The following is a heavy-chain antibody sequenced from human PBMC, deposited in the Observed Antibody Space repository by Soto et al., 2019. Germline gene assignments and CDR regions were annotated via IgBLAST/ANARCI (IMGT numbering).Heavy chain of an antibody. CDR2: IYYSGST. CDR3: ARVQGAFDI. CDR1: GGSVSSGSYY. J-gene: IGHJ3*02. V-gene: IGHV4-61*01. Sequence: SETLSLTCTVSGGSVSSGSYYWSWIRQPPGKGLEWIGYIYYSGSTNYNPSLKSRVTISVDTSKNQFSLKLSSVTAADTAVYYCARVQGAFDIWGQGTMVTVSS.